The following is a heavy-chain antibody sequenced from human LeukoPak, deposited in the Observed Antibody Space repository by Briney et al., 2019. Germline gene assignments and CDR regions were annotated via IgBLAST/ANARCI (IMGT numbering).Heavy chain of an antibody. D-gene: IGHD6-6*01. Sequence: PSETLSLTCTVSGGSISSYYWSWIRQPAGKGLEWIGRIYTSGSTNYNPSLKSRVTISVDTSKNQFSLKLSSVTAADTAVYYCASYRKSIAADCYDAFDIWGQGTMVTVSS. CDR2: IYTSGST. V-gene: IGHV4-4*07. J-gene: IGHJ3*02. CDR3: ASYRKSIAADCYDAFDI. CDR1: GGSISSYY.